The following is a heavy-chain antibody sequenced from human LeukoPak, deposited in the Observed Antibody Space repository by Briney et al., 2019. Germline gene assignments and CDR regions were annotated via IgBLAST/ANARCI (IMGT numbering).Heavy chain of an antibody. V-gene: IGHV3-30-3*01. CDR2: ISYDGSNK. CDR3: AKGTKPVMTIPDY. J-gene: IGHJ4*02. CDR1: GFTFTSYA. Sequence: GGSLRLSCAASGFTFTSYAMHWVRQAPGKGLEWVAVISYDGSNKYYADSVTGRFTISRDNSKNTLYLQMNSLRAEDTAMYYCAKGTKPVMTIPDYWGQGILVTVSS. D-gene: IGHD1/OR15-1a*01.